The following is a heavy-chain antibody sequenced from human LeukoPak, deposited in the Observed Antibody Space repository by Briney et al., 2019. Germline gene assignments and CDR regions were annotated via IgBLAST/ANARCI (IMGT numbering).Heavy chain of an antibody. CDR2: INHSGNT. Sequence: PSETLSLTCAVYGGSLSGYYWSWIRQPPGKGLEWIGEINHSGNTNYNPSLKSRVTMSIDTSKNQFSLKLTSVTAADTAVYYCARARGWLQHHIDYWGQGTLVTVSS. D-gene: IGHD5-24*01. CDR1: GGSLSGYY. J-gene: IGHJ4*02. CDR3: ARARGWLQHHIDY. V-gene: IGHV4-34*01.